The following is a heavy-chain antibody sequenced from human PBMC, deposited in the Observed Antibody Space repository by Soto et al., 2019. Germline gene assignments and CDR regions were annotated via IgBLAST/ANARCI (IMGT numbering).Heavy chain of an antibody. D-gene: IGHD4-17*01. Sequence: LRLSCSASGFTFSSYAMHWVRQAPGKGLEYVSAISSNGGSTYYADSVKGRFTISRDNSRNTLYLQMSSLRAEDTAVYYCVTVTTGAGGMDVCGQGTTVTVSS. V-gene: IGHV3-64D*06. CDR1: GFTFSSYA. CDR3: VTVTTGAGGMDV. J-gene: IGHJ6*02. CDR2: ISSNGGST.